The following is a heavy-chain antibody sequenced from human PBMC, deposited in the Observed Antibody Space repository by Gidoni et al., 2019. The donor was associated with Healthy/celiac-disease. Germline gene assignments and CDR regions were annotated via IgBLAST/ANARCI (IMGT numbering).Heavy chain of an antibody. V-gene: IGHV3-9*01. CDR3: AKDRSPGYCSGGSCYPHDAFDI. CDR2: ISWNSGSI. D-gene: IGHD2-15*01. Sequence: DYAMHWVRQAPGKGLEWVSGISWNSGSIGYADSVKGRFTISRDNAKNSLYLQMNSLRAEDTALYYCAKDRSPGYCSGGSCYPHDAFDIWGQGTMVTVSS. J-gene: IGHJ3*02. CDR1: DYA.